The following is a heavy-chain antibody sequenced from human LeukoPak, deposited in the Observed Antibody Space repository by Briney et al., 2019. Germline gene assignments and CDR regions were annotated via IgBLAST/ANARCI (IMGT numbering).Heavy chain of an antibody. CDR3: ARGPHKFDY. CDR2: ISYSGST. V-gene: IGHV4-59*01. CDR1: GGSISSYY. Sequence: PSETLSLTCTVSGGSISSYYWSWIRQPPGKGLEWIGYISYSGSTNYNPSLKSRVTIPVDTSKHQFSLKLSAVTAADTVVYYCARGPHKFDYWGQGSLVTVSS. J-gene: IGHJ4*02.